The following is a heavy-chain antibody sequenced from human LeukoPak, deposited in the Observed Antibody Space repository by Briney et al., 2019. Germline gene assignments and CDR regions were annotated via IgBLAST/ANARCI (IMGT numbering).Heavy chain of an antibody. D-gene: IGHD4-17*01. V-gene: IGHV3-33*01. J-gene: IGHJ3*02. Sequence: GGSLRLSCAASTFIFSNYAMHWVRQAPGKGLEWVAIIWYDGSNKYYADSVQGRFTISRDNSKNTLYLQMNSLRAGDTAVYYCARDLFSPFVTTSLGSAFDIWGQGTMVSVS. CDR3: ARDLFSPFVTTSLGSAFDI. CDR2: IWYDGSNK. CDR1: TFIFSNYA.